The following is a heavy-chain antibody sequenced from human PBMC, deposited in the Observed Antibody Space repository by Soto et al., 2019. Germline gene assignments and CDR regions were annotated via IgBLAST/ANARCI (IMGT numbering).Heavy chain of an antibody. D-gene: IGHD2-15*01. Sequence: ASVKVSCKASGYTFTSYGISWVRQAPGQGLEWMGWISAYNGNTNYAQKLQGRVTMTTDTSTSTAYMELRSLRSDDTAVYYCARAPPWAVVVVAATQIKPSLQFRWFDPWGQGTLVTVSS. J-gene: IGHJ5*02. CDR1: GYTFTSYG. CDR2: ISAYNGNT. V-gene: IGHV1-18*01. CDR3: ARAPPWAVVVVAATQIKPSLQFRWFDP.